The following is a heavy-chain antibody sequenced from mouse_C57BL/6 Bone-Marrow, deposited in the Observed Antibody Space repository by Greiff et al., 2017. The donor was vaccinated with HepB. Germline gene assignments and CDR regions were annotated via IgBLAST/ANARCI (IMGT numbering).Heavy chain of an antibody. CDR3: TTSYYGFHAMDY. J-gene: IGHJ4*01. Sequence: VQLQQSGAELVRPGASVKLSCTASGFNIKDYYMHWVKQRPEQGLEWIGRIEPEDGDTEYDPKFQGKATMTADTSSNTAYLQLSSLTSEDTAVYYCTTSYYGFHAMDYWGQGTSVTVSS. D-gene: IGHD1-1*01. V-gene: IGHV14-1*01. CDR1: GFNIKDYY. CDR2: IEPEDGDT.